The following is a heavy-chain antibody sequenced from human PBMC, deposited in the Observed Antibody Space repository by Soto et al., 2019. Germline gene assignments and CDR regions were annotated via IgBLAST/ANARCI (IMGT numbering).Heavy chain of an antibody. CDR3: ARAVAAPYYLDY. V-gene: IGHV4-61*01. CDR2: IYYTGTT. D-gene: IGHD6-19*01. J-gene: IGHJ4*02. CDR1: GGSVSSHSYY. Sequence: ETLSLTCTVSGGSVSSHSYYWTWIRQPPGKGLEFIGYIYYTGTTNYNPSLKSRVTISVDTSNNQFSLKVSSVTAADTAVYYCARAVAAPYYLDYWGQGTLVTVSS.